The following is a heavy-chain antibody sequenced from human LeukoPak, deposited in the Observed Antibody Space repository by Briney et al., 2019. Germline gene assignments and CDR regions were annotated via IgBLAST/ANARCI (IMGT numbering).Heavy chain of an antibody. V-gene: IGHV1-69*05. J-gene: IGHJ6*03. CDR1: GGTFSSYA. D-gene: IGHD2-2*01. CDR2: IIPIFGTA. CDR3: ARVVLGYCSSTSCYHMDV. Sequence: SVKVSCKASGGTFSSYAISWVRQAPGQGLEWMGGIIPIFGTANYAQKFQGRVTITTDESTSTAYMEPSSLRSEDTAVYYCARVVLGYCSSTSCYHMDVWGKGTTVTVSS.